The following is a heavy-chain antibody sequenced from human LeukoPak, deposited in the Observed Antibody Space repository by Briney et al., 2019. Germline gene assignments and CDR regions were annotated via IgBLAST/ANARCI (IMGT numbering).Heavy chain of an antibody. Sequence: PGGSLRLSCAASGFTFSSYAMSWVRQAPGKGLEWVSAISGSGGSTYYADSVKGRFTISRDNSKNTLYPQMNSLRAEDTAVYYCAKYDSSSWYPYFDYWGQGTLVTVSS. D-gene: IGHD6-13*01. J-gene: IGHJ4*02. CDR1: GFTFSSYA. CDR3: AKYDSSSWYPYFDY. V-gene: IGHV3-23*01. CDR2: ISGSGGST.